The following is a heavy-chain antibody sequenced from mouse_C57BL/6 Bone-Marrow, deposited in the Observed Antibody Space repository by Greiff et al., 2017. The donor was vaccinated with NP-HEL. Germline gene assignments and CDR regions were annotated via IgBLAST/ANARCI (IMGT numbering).Heavy chain of an antibody. V-gene: IGHV5-4*03. D-gene: IGHD1-1*01. J-gene: IGHJ1*03. CDR2: ISDGGSYT. Sequence: EVKLMESGGGLVKPGGSLKLSCAVSGFTFSSYAMSWVRQTPDKRLEWVATISDGGSYTYYPDNVKGRFPIFTDNATNNLFLQKSQLKAEDTAMYDCTRARIPLLLRNYWYFDVWGTGTAVTVTA. CDR1: GFTFSSYA. CDR3: TRARIPLLLRNYWYFDV.